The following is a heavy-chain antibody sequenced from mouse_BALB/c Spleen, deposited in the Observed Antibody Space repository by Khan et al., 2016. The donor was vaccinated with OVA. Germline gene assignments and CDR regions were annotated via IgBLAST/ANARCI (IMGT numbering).Heavy chain of an antibody. D-gene: IGHD3-1*01. J-gene: IGHJ1*01. CDR1: GYTFTNYW. CDR2: IYPGGDYT. CDR3: ARWATWYFDV. Sequence: QVQLKQSGGEVVRPGTSVKITCKASGYTFTNYWLGWIKQRPGHGLEWIGDIYPGGDYTNNNEKFKGKATLTVDTSSSTANMQLSSLTSADSAVYFCARWATWYFDVWGAGTTVTVSS. V-gene: IGHV1-63*02.